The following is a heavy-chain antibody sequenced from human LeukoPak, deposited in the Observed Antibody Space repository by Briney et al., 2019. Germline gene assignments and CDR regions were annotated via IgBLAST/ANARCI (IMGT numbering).Heavy chain of an antibody. CDR1: GFTFSSYA. Sequence: GGSLRLSCAASGFTFSSYAMSWVRQAPGKGLEWVSAISGSGGSTYYADSVKGRFTISRDNSKNTLYLQMNSLRAEDTAVYYCAKFLGVSVWYGISGSWGLGTLVTVSS. J-gene: IGHJ5*02. V-gene: IGHV3-23*01. CDR2: ISGSGGST. CDR3: AKFLGVSVWYGISGS. D-gene: IGHD3-10*01.